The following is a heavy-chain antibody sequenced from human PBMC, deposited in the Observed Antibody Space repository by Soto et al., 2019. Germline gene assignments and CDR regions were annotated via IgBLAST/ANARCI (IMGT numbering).Heavy chain of an antibody. CDR2: MSQGGTASYLSQRETT. Sequence: QVQLQASGPGLVRPSETLSLTCTVSGVSLNNFFWSWIRQTTGKGLEWIGYMSQGGTASYLSQRETTGYNPSLESRATLALVLPKNQFSLRLTSVTAADTAVYYCARDRGGITVSSKPLGECFDPWGQGTLVTVSS. D-gene: IGHD3-16*01. CDR3: ARDRGGITVSSKPLGECFDP. CDR1: GVSLNNFF. J-gene: IGHJ5*02. V-gene: IGHV4-59*01.